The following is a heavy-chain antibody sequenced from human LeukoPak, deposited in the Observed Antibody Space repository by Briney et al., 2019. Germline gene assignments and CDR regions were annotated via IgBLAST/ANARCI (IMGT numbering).Heavy chain of an antibody. CDR1: GFTFSSYG. J-gene: IGHJ4*02. D-gene: IGHD2-2*01. CDR3: AKARLCSSTSCHSDY. CDR2: ISYDGSNK. V-gene: IGHV3-30*18. Sequence: GGSLRLSCAASGFTFSSYGMHWFRQAPGKGLEWVAVISYDGSNKYYADSVKGRFTISRDNSKNTLYLQMNSLRAEDTAVYYCAKARLCSSTSCHSDYWGQGTLVTVSS.